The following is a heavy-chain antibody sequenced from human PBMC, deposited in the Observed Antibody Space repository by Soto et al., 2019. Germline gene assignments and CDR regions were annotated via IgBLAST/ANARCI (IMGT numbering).Heavy chain of an antibody. CDR3: ARRAETNGWNGFGADKYYFDF. J-gene: IGHJ4*02. D-gene: IGHD1-1*01. CDR2: MNPNTGNS. V-gene: IGHV1-8*01. Sequence: ASVKVSCKASGYTFTSYDIYWVRQATGQGLEWMGWMNPNTGNSGYAQKFQGRVTMTSDTSMSTAHMELSSQRSEDTAVYYCARRAETNGWNGFGADKYYFDFWGQGTLVTVSS. CDR1: GYTFTSYD.